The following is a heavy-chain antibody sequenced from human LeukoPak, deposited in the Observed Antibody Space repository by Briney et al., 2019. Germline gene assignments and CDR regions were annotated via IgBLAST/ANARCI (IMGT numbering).Heavy chain of an antibody. V-gene: IGHV4-34*01. CDR3: ARGVYNYGSDCYFDL. Sequence: SETLSLTCAVYGGSFSGYYWRWIRQPPGKGLEWIGEINHSGSTNYNPSLKSRVTISVDTSKNQFSLKLTSVTAADTAVYYCARGVYNYGSDCYFDLWGRGTLVTVSS. J-gene: IGHJ2*01. CDR1: GGSFSGYY. CDR2: INHSGST. D-gene: IGHD5-18*01.